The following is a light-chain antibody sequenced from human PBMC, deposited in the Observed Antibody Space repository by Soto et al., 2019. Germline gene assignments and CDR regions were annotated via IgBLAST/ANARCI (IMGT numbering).Light chain of an antibody. CDR2: AAS. CDR3: QQSYSTRWT. J-gene: IGKJ2*02. V-gene: IGKV1-39*01. Sequence: DIQMTQSPSSLSASVGDRVTITCRASQSISSYLNWYQQKPGKAPKLLIYAASSLQSGVPSRFSGSGSGTDFTLTISSLRPEDFATYYCQQSYSTRWTFGQGTKLEIK. CDR1: QSISSY.